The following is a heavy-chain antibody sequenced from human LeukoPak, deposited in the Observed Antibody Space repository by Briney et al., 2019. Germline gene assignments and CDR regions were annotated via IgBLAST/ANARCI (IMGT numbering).Heavy chain of an antibody. CDR3: ARAYCSSISCYRPTDAFDI. CDR1: GFTFTNYW. Sequence: GGSLRLSCAASGFTFTNYWMNWVRQAPGKGLEWVANIKQDGSERYYVDSVKGRFTISRDNVKNSLYLQMNSLRAEDTAVYYCARAYCSSISCYRPTDAFDIWGQGTMVTVSS. V-gene: IGHV3-7*04. J-gene: IGHJ3*02. D-gene: IGHD2-2*02. CDR2: IKQDGSER.